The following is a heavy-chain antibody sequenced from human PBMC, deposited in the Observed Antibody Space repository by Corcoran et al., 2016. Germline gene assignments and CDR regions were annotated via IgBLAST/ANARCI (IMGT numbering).Heavy chain of an antibody. CDR2: IYYSGST. J-gene: IGHJ5*02. V-gene: IGHV4-59*01. CDR3: ARRYCSSTSCYQRWFDP. CDR1: GGSISSYY. Sequence: QVQLQESGPGLVKPSETLSLTCTVSGGSISSYYWSWIRQPPGKGLEWIGYIYYSGSTNYNPSLKSRVTISVDPSKNQFSLKLSSVTAADTAVYYCARRYCSSTSCYQRWFDPWGQGTLVTVSS. D-gene: IGHD2-2*01.